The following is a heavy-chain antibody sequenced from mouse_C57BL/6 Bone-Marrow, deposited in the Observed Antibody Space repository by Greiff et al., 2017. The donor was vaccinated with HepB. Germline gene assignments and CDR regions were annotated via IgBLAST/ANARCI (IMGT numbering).Heavy chain of an antibody. CDR2: IYPRAGST. D-gene: IGHD2-5*01. CDR1: GYTFTSYD. J-gene: IGHJ4*01. CDR3: ARESNYDYAMDY. Sequence: QVHVKQSGPELVKPGASVKLSCKASGYTFTSYDINWVKQRPGQGLEWIGWIYPRAGSTKYNEKFKGKATLTVDTSSSTAYMELHRLTSEDSAVYFGARESNYDYAMDYWGQGTSVTVSS. V-gene: IGHV1-85*01.